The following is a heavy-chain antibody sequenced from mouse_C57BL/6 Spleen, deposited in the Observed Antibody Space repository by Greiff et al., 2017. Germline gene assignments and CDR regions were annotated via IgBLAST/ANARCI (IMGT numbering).Heavy chain of an antibody. J-gene: IGHJ1*03. CDR3: TTSDYDVGYFDV. D-gene: IGHD2-4*01. V-gene: IGHV14-4*01. CDR1: GFNIKDDY. Sequence: EVMLVESGAELVRPGASVKLSCTASGFNIKDDYMHWVKQRPEQGLEWIGWIDPENGDTEYASKFQGKATITADTSSNTAYLQLSSLTSEDTAVYYCTTSDYDVGYFDVWGTGTTVTVSS. CDR2: IDPENGDT.